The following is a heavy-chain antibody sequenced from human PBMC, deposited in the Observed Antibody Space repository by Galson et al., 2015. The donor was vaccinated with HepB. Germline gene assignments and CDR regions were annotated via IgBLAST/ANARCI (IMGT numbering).Heavy chain of an antibody. CDR2: ISYDGSNK. Sequence: SLRLSCAASGFTFSSYGMHWVRQAPGKGLEWVAVISYDGSNKYYADSVKGRFTISRDNSKNTLYLQMNSLRAEDTAVYYCAKDPRQPYQLLPWDNWFDPWGQGTLVTVSS. V-gene: IGHV3-30*18. D-gene: IGHD2-2*01. CDR3: AKDPRQPYQLLPWDNWFDP. J-gene: IGHJ5*02. CDR1: GFTFSSYG.